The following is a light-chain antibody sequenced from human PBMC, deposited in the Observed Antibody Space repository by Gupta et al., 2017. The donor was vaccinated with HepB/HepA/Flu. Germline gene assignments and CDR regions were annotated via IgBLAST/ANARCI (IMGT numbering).Light chain of an antibody. CDR1: SSNIGNNY. Sequence: QSVLTQPPSVSPAPGQKVTISCSGSSSNIGNNYVSWYQHVPGTGPKLLIYDNNKRPSGIPDRFSGSKSGTSATLGITGLQTGDEAEYYCGTGDLSLTAVVFGGGTKLTVL. CDR2: DNN. CDR3: GTGDLSLTAVV. V-gene: IGLV1-51*01. J-gene: IGLJ2*01.